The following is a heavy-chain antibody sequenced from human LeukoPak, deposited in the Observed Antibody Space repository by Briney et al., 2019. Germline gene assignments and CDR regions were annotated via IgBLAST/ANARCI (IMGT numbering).Heavy chain of an antibody. CDR2: ISGSGGST. CDR3: AKDPIAVAGTGADY. V-gene: IGHV3-23*01. CDR1: GFTFSSYG. J-gene: IGHJ4*02. D-gene: IGHD6-19*01. Sequence: GGSLRLSCAASGFTFSSYGMSWVRQAPGKGLEWVSAISGSGGSTYYADSVKGRFTISRDNSKNTLYLQMNSLRAEDTAVYYCAKDPIAVAGTGADYWGQGTLVTVSS.